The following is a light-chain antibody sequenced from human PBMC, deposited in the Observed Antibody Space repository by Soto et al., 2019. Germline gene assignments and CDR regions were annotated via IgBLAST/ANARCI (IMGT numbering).Light chain of an antibody. CDR3: QQLNSYPLT. J-gene: IGKJ4*01. CDR1: QGISSY. CDR2: AAS. V-gene: IGKV1-9*01. Sequence: IQLTQSPSSLSASVGDRVTITCRASQGISSYLAWYQQKPGKAPKLLIYAASTLQSGVTSRFSGSGSGTDFTLTISSLLPEDVATYYCQQLNSYPLTFGGGTKVEIK.